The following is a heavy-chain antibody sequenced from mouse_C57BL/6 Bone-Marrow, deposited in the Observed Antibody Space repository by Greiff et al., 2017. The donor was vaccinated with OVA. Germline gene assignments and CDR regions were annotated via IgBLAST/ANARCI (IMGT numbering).Heavy chain of an antibody. CDR2: INPNNGGT. CDR1: GYTFTDYY. V-gene: IGHV1-26*01. J-gene: IGHJ3*01. Sequence: VQLQQSGPELVKPGASVKISCKASGYTFTDYYMNWVKQSHGKSLEWIGDINPNNGGTSYNQKFKGKATLTVDKSSSTAYRERRSLTSEDSAVYYCEREGYLLLRSGFAYWGQGTLVTVSA. CDR3: EREGYLLLRSGFAY. D-gene: IGHD1-1*01.